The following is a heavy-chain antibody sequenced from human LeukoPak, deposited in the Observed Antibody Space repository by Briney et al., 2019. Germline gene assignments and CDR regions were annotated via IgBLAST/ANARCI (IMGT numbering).Heavy chain of an antibody. CDR3: ARLGIITAAGSNDY. V-gene: IGHV3-53*01. CDR2: IYVDGST. Sequence: GGSLRLSCAASGFTVSSNYMNWVRQAPGKGLEWVSGIYVDGSTYYADSVKGRFTVSRDNAKNLLYLQMNSLRAEDTAVYYCARLGIITAAGSNDYWGQGTLVTVSS. D-gene: IGHD6-13*01. CDR1: GFTVSSNY. J-gene: IGHJ4*02.